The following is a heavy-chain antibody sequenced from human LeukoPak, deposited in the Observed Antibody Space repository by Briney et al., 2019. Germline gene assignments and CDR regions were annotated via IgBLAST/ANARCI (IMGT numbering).Heavy chain of an antibody. CDR3: ARPPWGSYRYTFDY. Sequence: GGSLRLSCAASGFTFSSYWLSWVRQAPGKGLEWVANIKQDGSEKYYVDSVKGRFTISRDNAKNSLYLQMNSLRAEDTAVYYCARPPWGSYRYTFDYWGQGTLVTVSS. CDR1: GFTFSSYW. D-gene: IGHD3-16*02. CDR2: IKQDGSEK. J-gene: IGHJ4*02. V-gene: IGHV3-7*01.